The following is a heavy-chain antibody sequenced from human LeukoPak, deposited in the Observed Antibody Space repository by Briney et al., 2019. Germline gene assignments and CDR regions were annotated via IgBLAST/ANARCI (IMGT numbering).Heavy chain of an antibody. D-gene: IGHD2-2*01. J-gene: IGHJ5*02. CDR2: IYYSGST. CDR1: GGSISSYY. V-gene: IGHV4-59*01. Sequence: PSETLSLTCTVSGGSISSYYWSWIRQPPGKGLEWVGDIYYSGSTNYNPSLKSRVAISVDTSKNQFSLKLSSVTAADTAVYYCARDVSSTSPASGWFDPWGQGTLVTVT. CDR3: ARDVSSTSPASGWFDP.